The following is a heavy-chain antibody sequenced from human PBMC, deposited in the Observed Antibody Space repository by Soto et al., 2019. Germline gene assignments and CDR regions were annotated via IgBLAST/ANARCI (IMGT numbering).Heavy chain of an antibody. CDR2: ISSGSSSL. CDR1: GFRFNDYY. V-gene: IGHV3-11*04. D-gene: IGHD6-13*01. CDR3: ASTAVQSSGWYD. J-gene: IGHJ4*02. Sequence: QVQLVESGGGLVKPGGSLRLSCAATGFRFNDYYMTWIRQAPGKGLEWVSYISSGSSSLFYAHSVKGRFTISRDNAKNSLYLQMNNLKTEDTAVYFCASTAVQSSGWYDWGQGTLVNVSS.